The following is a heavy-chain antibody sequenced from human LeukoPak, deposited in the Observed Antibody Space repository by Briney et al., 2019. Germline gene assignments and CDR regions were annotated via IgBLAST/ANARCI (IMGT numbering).Heavy chain of an antibody. V-gene: IGHV4-30-4*01. J-gene: IGHJ4*02. CDR1: GGSISSGDYY. CDR2: ICYSGST. CDR3: AREGHYYDSSGYYPVFDY. D-gene: IGHD3-22*01. Sequence: SQTLSLTCTVSGGSISSGDYYWSWIRQPPGKGLEWIGYICYSGSTYYNPSLKSRVTISVDTSKNQFSLKLSSVTAADTAVYYCAREGHYYDSSGYYPVFDYWGQGTLVTVSS.